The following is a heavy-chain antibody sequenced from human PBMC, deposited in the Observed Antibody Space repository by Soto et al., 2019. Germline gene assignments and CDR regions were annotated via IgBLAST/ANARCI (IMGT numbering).Heavy chain of an antibody. CDR2: IYYSGST. Sequence: PSETLSLTCTVSGGSVSSGSYYWSWIRQPPGKGLEWIGYIYYSGSTNYNPSLKSRVTISVDTSKNQFSLKLSSVTAADTAVYYCARDTWEPYYYGMDVWGKGTTVTVSS. CDR3: ARDTWEPYYYGMDV. J-gene: IGHJ6*04. V-gene: IGHV4-61*01. D-gene: IGHD1-26*01. CDR1: GGSVSSGSYY.